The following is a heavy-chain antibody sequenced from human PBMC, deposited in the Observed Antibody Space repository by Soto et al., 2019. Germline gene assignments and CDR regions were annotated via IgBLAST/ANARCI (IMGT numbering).Heavy chain of an antibody. V-gene: IGHV3-49*03. J-gene: IGHJ6*02. CDR3: QCYYDSSGYYRPYYYYGMGV. CDR2: IRSKAYGGTT. CDR1: GFTFGDYA. D-gene: IGHD3-22*01. Sequence: PGGSLRLSCTASGFTFGDYAMSWFRQAPGKGLEWVGFIRSKAYGGTTEYAASVKGRFTISRDDSKSIAYLQMNSLKTEDTAVYYCQCYYDSSGYYRPYYYYGMGVWGQGTTVTVSS.